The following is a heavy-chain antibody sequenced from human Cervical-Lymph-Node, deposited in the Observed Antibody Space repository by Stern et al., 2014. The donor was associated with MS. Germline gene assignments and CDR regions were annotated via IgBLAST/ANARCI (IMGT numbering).Heavy chain of an antibody. D-gene: IGHD5-24*01. Sequence: QITLKESGPALVRPSQTLTLTCDFSGFSLRTSGVGVGWIRQPPGKAFEWLTLIYWDDDERYRPSLRSRLTITKETSKNQVVLTMTNMAHVDTATYYCVHARRDGYNLAFDFWGQGTMVTVSS. J-gene: IGHJ3*01. V-gene: IGHV2-5*02. CDR1: GFSLRTSGVG. CDR2: IYWDDDE. CDR3: VHARRDGYNLAFDF.